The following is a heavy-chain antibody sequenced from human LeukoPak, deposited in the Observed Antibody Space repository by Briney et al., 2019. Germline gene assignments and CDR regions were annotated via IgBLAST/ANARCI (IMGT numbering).Heavy chain of an antibody. D-gene: IGHD6-19*01. CDR1: GDSFSSYY. V-gene: IGHV4-59*01. CDR3: ARSRAVAHNNWFDP. Sequence: SETLSLTCVVSGDSFSSYYWSWIRQPPGKGLEWIGYIYYSGSTNYNPSLKSRVTISVDTSKNQFSLKLSSVTAADTAVYYCARSRAVAHNNWFDPWGQGTLVTVSS. J-gene: IGHJ5*02. CDR2: IYYSGST.